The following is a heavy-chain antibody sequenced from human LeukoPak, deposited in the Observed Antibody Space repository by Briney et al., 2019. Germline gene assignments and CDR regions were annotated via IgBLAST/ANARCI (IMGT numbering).Heavy chain of an antibody. V-gene: IGHV1-69*13. CDR2: IIPIFGTA. D-gene: IGHD6-19*01. CDR3: ASVIAVAGTQWFDP. CDR1: GGTFSSYA. J-gene: IGHJ5*02. Sequence: ASVKVSRKASGGTFSSYAISWVRQAPGQGLEWMGGIIPIFGTANYAQKFQGRVTITADESTSTAYMELSSLRSEDTAVYYCASVIAVAGTQWFDPWGQGTLVTVSS.